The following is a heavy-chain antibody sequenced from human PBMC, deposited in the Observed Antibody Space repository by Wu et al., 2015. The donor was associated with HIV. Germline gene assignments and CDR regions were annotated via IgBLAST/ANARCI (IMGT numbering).Heavy chain of an antibody. Sequence: QVQLVQSGAEVKKPGSSVKVSCKASGVTLTSFAFSWVRQAPGQGLEWVGGIIPLFDVAQYAQKFRDRVTITTDESTSTAYMELSSLRSDDTAIYYCARVYSTTWYDFFDYWGQGTLVTVSS. D-gene: IGHD2/OR15-2a*01. J-gene: IGHJ4*02. V-gene: IGHV1-69*05. CDR3: ARVYSTTWYDFFDY. CDR2: IIPLFDVA. CDR1: GVTLTSFA.